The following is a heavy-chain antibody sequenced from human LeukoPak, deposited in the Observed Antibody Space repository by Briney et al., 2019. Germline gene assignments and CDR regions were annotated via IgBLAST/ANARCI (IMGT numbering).Heavy chain of an antibody. CDR3: ARRPRGYGSGSFPLDY. CDR2: IDPQHGNT. CDR1: GYTFTSYG. Sequence: GASVKVSCKASGYTFTSYGISWVRQAPGQGLEWMGWIDPQHGNTNYAHKFRGRVTMTTDTSTTTAYMELTSLRSDDTAVYYCARRPRGYGSGSFPLDYWGQGTLVTVSS. D-gene: IGHD3-10*01. V-gene: IGHV1-18*01. J-gene: IGHJ4*02.